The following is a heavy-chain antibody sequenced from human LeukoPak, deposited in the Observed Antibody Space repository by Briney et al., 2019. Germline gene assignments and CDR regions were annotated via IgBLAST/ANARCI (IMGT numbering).Heavy chain of an antibody. CDR3: AREWDIAATILYPGY. Sequence: PGGSLRLSCAASGFTFSSYAMHWVRQAPGKGLEWVAVISYDGSNKYYADSVKGRFTISRDNSKNTLYLQMNSLRAEDTAVYYCAREWDIAATILYPGYWGQGTLVTVSS. CDR1: GFTFSSYA. D-gene: IGHD5-12*01. J-gene: IGHJ4*02. V-gene: IGHV3-30*04. CDR2: ISYDGSNK.